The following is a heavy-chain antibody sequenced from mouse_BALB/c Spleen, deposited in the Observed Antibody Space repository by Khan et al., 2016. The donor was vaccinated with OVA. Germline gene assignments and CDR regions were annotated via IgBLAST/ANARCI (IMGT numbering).Heavy chain of an antibody. CDR3: ARRLFYAMDY. D-gene: IGHD1-2*01. CDR2: INTYTGEP. J-gene: IGHJ4*01. CDR1: GYTFTNYG. Sequence: QIQLVQSGPELKKPGETVKISCKASGYTFTNYGMNWVKQAPGKGLKWMGWINTYTGEPTYADDFKGRFAFSLETSASTAYLQINNLKNEDTATYFCARRLFYAMDYWGQGTSVTVSS. V-gene: IGHV9-3-1*01.